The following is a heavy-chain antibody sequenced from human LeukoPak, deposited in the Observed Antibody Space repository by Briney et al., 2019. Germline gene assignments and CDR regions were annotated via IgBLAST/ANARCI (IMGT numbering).Heavy chain of an antibody. CDR3: ARDWTLGFGGVIVTENWFDP. CDR1: GYTFTGYY. V-gene: IGHV1-2*02. D-gene: IGHD3-16*02. CDR2: INPNSGGT. Sequence: ASVKVSCKASGYTFTGYYMHWVRQAPGQGREGMGWINPNSGGTNYAQKFQGRVTMTRDTSISAAYMELRRLRSDDTAVYYCARDWTLGFGGVIVTENWFDPWGQGTLVTVSS. J-gene: IGHJ5*02.